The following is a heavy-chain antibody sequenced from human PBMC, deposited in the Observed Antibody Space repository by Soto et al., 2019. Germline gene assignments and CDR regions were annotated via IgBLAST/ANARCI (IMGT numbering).Heavy chain of an antibody. J-gene: IGHJ6*02. D-gene: IGHD6-19*01. CDR2: ISYDGSNK. V-gene: IGHV3-30*18. Sequence: GGSLRLSCAASGFTFSSYGMHWVRQAPGKGLEWVAVISYDGSNKYYADSVKGRFTISRDNSKNTLYLQMNSLRAEDTAVYYCAKDIGQWAYYYYGMDVWGQGTTVTVS. CDR3: AKDIGQWAYYYYGMDV. CDR1: GFTFSSYG.